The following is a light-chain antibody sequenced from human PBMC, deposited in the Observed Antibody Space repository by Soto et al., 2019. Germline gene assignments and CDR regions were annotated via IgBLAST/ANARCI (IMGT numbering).Light chain of an antibody. J-gene: IGLJ2*01. CDR1: SSNIGSNS. Sequence: QSVLTQPPSASGTPGQRVTISCSGSSSNIGSNSVNWYQQVPGTAPKLLIYSTNQRPSGVPDRFSGSKSDTSASLAISGLQSEDEADYDCAAWDDILNGELVFGGGTKLTVL. CDR3: AAWDDILNGELV. V-gene: IGLV1-44*01. CDR2: STN.